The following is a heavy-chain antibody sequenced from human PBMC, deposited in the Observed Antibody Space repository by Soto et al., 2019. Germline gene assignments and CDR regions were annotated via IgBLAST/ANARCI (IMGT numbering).Heavy chain of an antibody. Sequence: EVQLLESGGGLVQPGGSLRLSCAASGFTFSSYAMNWVRQAPGKGLEWVSAISGSGGNTYYADSVKGRFTISRDNSKNTPYLQMNSLRAEDTAVYYCAQDLPEGGSLNAFDIWGQGTMVTVSS. V-gene: IGHV3-23*01. CDR2: ISGSGGNT. CDR1: GFTFSSYA. CDR3: AQDLPEGGSLNAFDI. J-gene: IGHJ3*02. D-gene: IGHD2-15*01.